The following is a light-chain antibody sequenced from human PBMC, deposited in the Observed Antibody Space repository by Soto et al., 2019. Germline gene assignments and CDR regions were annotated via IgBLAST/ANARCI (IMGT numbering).Light chain of an antibody. V-gene: IGKV3-20*01. Sequence: EIALTQSPGTLSSSPGESATLSCRASQSVRSSYLAWYQQKPGQTPRLLIYGASSRASGVPDRFSGSGSGADFTLTITRLEPEDFAVYYCQQYGTFPRTFGQGTKVDIK. CDR3: QQYGTFPRT. CDR2: GAS. CDR1: QSVRSSY. J-gene: IGKJ1*01.